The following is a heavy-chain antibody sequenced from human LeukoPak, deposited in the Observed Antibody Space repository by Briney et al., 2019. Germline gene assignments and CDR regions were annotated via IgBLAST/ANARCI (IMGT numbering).Heavy chain of an antibody. J-gene: IGHJ4*02. CDR3: TTGLVLGYCSGGSCYDAKDY. CDR2: IKSKTDGGTT. V-gene: IGHV3-15*01. CDR1: GFTFSNAW. D-gene: IGHD2-15*01. Sequence: GGSLRLSCTASGFTFSNAWMSWVRQAPGKGLEWVGRIKSKTDGGTTDYDARGKGRFTISKDDSKNTLYLQMNSLKTEDTAVYYGTTGLVLGYCSGGSCYDAKDYWGQGTLVTVSS.